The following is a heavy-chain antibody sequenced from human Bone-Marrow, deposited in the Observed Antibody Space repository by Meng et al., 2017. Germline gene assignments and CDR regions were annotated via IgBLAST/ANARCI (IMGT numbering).Heavy chain of an antibody. CDR3: ASPGYCSSTSCYRYAFDI. Sequence: GGSLRLSCVGSGFTFSTYWMSWVRQAPGKGLEWVANIKEDGSEKYYVDSVKGRFTISRDNAKNSLYLQMNSLRAEDTAVYYCASPGYCSSTSCYRYAFDIWGQGTMVTVSS. CDR2: IKEDGSEK. J-gene: IGHJ3*02. D-gene: IGHD2-2*01. V-gene: IGHV3-7*01. CDR1: GFTFSTYW.